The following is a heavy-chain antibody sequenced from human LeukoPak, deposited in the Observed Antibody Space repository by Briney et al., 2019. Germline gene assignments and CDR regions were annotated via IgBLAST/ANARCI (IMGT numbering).Heavy chain of an antibody. CDR1: GFTVSSNY. J-gene: IGHJ5*02. V-gene: IGHV3-7*01. CDR3: ARENWYRFDP. CDR2: IQQDGSGE. D-gene: IGHD1-1*01. Sequence: GGSLRLSCAASGFTVSSNYMSWVRQPPGKGLEWVAKIQQDGSGEEYVDSVKGRFTISRDNAKNSLYLQMNSLRVEDTGVYYCARENWYRFDPWGQGTLVTVSS.